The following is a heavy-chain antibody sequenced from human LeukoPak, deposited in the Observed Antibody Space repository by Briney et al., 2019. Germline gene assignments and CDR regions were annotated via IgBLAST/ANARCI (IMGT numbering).Heavy chain of an antibody. J-gene: IGHJ4*02. CDR2: IDTSVST. CDR3: ARGQWQIDY. V-gene: IGHV4-4*07. CDR1: GVSISPYC. Sequence: PSETLSLTCTVSGVSISPYCWTWIRQPAGGGLEWIGRIDTSVSTNYNPSLKSRVTMSSDTSNKQFSLNLVSVDATDTAVYYCARGQWQIDYWGQGTLVTVSP. D-gene: IGHD6-19*01.